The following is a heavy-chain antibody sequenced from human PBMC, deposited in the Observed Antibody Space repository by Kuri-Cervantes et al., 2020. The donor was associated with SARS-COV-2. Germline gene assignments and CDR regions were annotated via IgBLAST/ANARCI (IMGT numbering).Heavy chain of an antibody. Sequence: GGSLRLSCAASGFTFSGSAMHWVRQASGKGLEWVGRIRSKANSYATAYAASVKGRFTISRDDSKNTAYLQMNSLKTEDTAVYYCTRHEWGALWSPTWNYYYMDVWGKGTTVTVSS. D-gene: IGHD2-8*01. CDR1: GFTFSGSA. CDR3: TRHEWGALWSPTWNYYYMDV. J-gene: IGHJ6*03. V-gene: IGHV3-73*01. CDR2: IRSKANSYAT.